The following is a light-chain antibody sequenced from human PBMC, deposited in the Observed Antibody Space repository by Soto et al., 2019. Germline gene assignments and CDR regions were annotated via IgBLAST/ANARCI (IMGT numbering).Light chain of an antibody. J-gene: IGKJ1*01. V-gene: IGKV2-30*01. CDR1: QTLVNSDGNTF. Sequence: DIVMTQSPPSLLVTLGQPASISSRSSQTLVNSDGNTFLYWFHQRPGQSPRRLIYRVSNRDSGVPDRFSGSGSGTDFTLEISRVEAEDVGVYYCMQATQWPETFGQGTKV. CDR3: MQATQWPET. CDR2: RVS.